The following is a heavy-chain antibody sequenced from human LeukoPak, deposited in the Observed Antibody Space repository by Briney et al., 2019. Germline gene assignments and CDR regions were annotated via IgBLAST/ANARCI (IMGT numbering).Heavy chain of an antibody. Sequence: GESLKISCKGSGYTFSSYWIGWVRQMPGKGLEWMGIIYPDDSDTRYSPSFQGQVTISADKSISTAYLQWSSLKAWDTAMYYCARLAYCSNDVCYSNYYYSMDVWGKGTTVTVSS. D-gene: IGHD2-8*01. J-gene: IGHJ6*03. CDR1: GYTFSSYW. CDR2: IYPDDSDT. CDR3: ARLAYCSNDVCYSNYYYSMDV. V-gene: IGHV5-51*01.